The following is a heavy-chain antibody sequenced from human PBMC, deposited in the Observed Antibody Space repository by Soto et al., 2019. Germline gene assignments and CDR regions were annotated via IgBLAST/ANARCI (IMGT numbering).Heavy chain of an antibody. D-gene: IGHD1-20*01. J-gene: IGHJ6*02. CDR3: ARDLGLHNGYYFGMDV. CDR1: GYTFSSYG. Sequence: ASVKVSCKASGYTFSSYGISWVRQAPGQGLEWMGWISTYTGHTNYAEKLQDRVTMTTDTSTGTASMELRSLISDDTAVYYCARDLGLHNGYYFGMDVWGQETTVTVSS. V-gene: IGHV1-18*04. CDR2: ISTYTGHT.